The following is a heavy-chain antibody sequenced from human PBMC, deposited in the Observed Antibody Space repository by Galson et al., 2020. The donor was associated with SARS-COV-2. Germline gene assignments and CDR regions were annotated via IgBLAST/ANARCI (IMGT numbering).Heavy chain of an antibody. D-gene: IGHD4-17*01. CDR2: IYYSGST. CDR3: ARAGGDYDLSYWYFDL. J-gene: IGHJ2*01. V-gene: IGHV4-61*01. CDR1: GGSVSSGSYY. Sequence: SETLSLTCTVSGGSVSSGSYYWSWIRQPPGKGLEWIGYIYYSGSTNYNPSLKSRVTISVDTSKNQFSLKLSSVTAADTAVYYCARAGGDYDLSYWYFDLWGRGTLVTVSS.